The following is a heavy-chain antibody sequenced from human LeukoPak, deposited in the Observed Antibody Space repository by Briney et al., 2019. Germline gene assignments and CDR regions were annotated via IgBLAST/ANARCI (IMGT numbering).Heavy chain of an antibody. Sequence: GGSLRLSCAASGFTFSSYEMNWVRQAPGKGLQWVSYISSSGSTIYYADSVKGRFTISRDNAKNSLYLQMNSLRAEDTAVYYCARGSFDSSGYYSAYDYWGQGTLVTVSS. CDR3: ARGSFDSSGYYSAYDY. J-gene: IGHJ4*02. CDR2: ISSSGSTI. V-gene: IGHV3-48*03. D-gene: IGHD3-22*01. CDR1: GFTFSSYE.